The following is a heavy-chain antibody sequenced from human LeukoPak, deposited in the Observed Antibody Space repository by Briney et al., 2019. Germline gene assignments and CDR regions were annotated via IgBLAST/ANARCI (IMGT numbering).Heavy chain of an antibody. CDR1: GFTFTHYA. Sequence: GGSLRLSCIASGFTFTHYAMTCVRQAPGKGLEWVSSTIFIGSTLNYTDSVKGRFTVSRDNSQNTVFLEVISVRVEDTALYHCAKGDGDWGGNYLDHWGQGAQVTVSS. V-gene: IGHV3-23*01. J-gene: IGHJ4*02. D-gene: IGHD4-17*01. CDR2: TIFIGSTL. CDR3: AKGDGDWGGNYLDH.